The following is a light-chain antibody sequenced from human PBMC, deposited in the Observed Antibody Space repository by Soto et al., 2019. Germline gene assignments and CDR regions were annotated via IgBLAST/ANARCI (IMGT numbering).Light chain of an antibody. CDR3: MEARQFLIT. Sequence: DSVMTQTPPSLPVNPGEPASISCRSSQSLLHSYGYFSLHWYLQKPGQSPQFLTYRVSNHLSGVRYRFSGSGSGSDFTVIISWVEAEDVGVDYFMEARQFLITFGQGTSLEIK. CDR1: QSLLHSYGYFS. V-gene: IGKV2-40*01. CDR2: RVS. J-gene: IGKJ5*01.